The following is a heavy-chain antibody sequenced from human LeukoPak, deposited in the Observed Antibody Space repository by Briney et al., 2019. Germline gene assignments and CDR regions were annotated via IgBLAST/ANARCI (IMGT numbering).Heavy chain of an antibody. J-gene: IGHJ4*02. Sequence: GGSLRLSCAASGFTFSSYAMSWVRQAPGKGLEWVSAISGSGGSTYYADSVKGRFAISRDNSKNTLYLQMNSLRAEDTAVYYCAKEDVDLDCGGNSEVGGRYYFDYWGQGTLVTVSS. V-gene: IGHV3-23*01. CDR1: GFTFSSYA. D-gene: IGHD4-23*01. CDR2: ISGSGGST. CDR3: AKEDVDLDCGGNSEVGGRYYFDY.